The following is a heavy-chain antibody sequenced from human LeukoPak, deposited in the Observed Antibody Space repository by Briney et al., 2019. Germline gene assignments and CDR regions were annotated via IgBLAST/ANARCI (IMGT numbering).Heavy chain of an antibody. V-gene: IGHV1-69*13. CDR2: ITPIFRTP. Sequence: SVKVPCKASGGTFSSYAISWVRQAPGQGLEWMGGITPIFRTPNYAQKFQGRVTITAVESMSTAYMELSSLRSEDTAVYYCARGWLAETTVVTPYNYWGQGTLVTVSS. CDR1: GGTFSSYA. D-gene: IGHD2-21*02. J-gene: IGHJ4*02. CDR3: ARGWLAETTVVTPYNY.